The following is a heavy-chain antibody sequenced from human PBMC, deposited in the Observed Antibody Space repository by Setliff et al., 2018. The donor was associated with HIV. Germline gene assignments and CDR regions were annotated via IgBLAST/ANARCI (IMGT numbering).Heavy chain of an antibody. D-gene: IGHD2-15*01. CDR2: VSGSGGFT. CDR3: AKDRGCSV. Sequence: PGGSLRLSCTASGFIFANAHMDWVRQAPGKGLEWVSGVSGSGGFTSYADSVKGRFTISRHNSKNTLYLHMNSLRAEDTAVYYCAKDRGCSVWGQGTLVTVSS. V-gene: IGHV3-23*01. J-gene: IGHJ4*02. CDR1: GFIFANAH.